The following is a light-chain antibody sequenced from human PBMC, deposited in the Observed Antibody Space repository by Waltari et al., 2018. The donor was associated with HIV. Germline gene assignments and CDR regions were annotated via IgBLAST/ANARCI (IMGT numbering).Light chain of an antibody. J-gene: IGLJ2*01. CDR2: EGS. CDR1: SSDVGSYNL. CDR3: CSYAGSSTVV. V-gene: IGLV2-23*01. Sequence: QSAVTQPASVSGSPGQSITISCTGTSSDVGSYNLVSWYQQHPGKAPNLMIYEGSKRPSGVSNRFSGSKSGNTASLTISGLQAEDEADYYCCSYAGSSTVVFGGGTKLTVL.